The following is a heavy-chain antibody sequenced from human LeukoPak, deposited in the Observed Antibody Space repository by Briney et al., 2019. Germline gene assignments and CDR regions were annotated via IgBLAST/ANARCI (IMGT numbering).Heavy chain of an antibody. Sequence: GASVKVPCKASGYTFTSYGISWVRQAPGQGLEWMGWISAYNGNTNYAQKLQGRVTMTTDTSTSTAYMELRSLRSDDTAVYYCARDLWTTVTVMNWFDPWGQGTLVTVSS. J-gene: IGHJ5*02. D-gene: IGHD4-11*01. CDR1: GYTFTSYG. CDR3: ARDLWTTVTVMNWFDP. V-gene: IGHV1-18*01. CDR2: ISAYNGNT.